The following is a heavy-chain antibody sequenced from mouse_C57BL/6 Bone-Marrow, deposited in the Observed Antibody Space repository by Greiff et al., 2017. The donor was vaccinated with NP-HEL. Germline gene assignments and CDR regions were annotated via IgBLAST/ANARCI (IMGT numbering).Heavy chain of an antibody. CDR3: ARGVYYYGRRYFDV. V-gene: IGHV1-82*01. Sequence: QVQLKESGPELVKPGASVKLSCKASGYAFSSSWMHWVKQRPGKGLEWIGWIYPGGGDTNYNGKFKGKATLTADKSSSTAYMQLSSLTSEDSAVYFCARGVYYYGRRYFDVWGTGTTVTVSS. CDR1: GYAFSSSW. D-gene: IGHD1-1*01. J-gene: IGHJ1*03. CDR2: IYPGGGDT.